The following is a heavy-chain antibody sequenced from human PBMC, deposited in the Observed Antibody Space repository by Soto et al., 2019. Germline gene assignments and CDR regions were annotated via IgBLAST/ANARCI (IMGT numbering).Heavy chain of an antibody. D-gene: IGHD3-9*01. J-gene: IGHJ4*02. V-gene: IGHV4-34*01. CDR2: INHSGST. CDR3: ARGMAEEQIFYYFDY. CDR1: GGSFSGYY. Sequence: PSETLSLTCAVYGGSFSGYYWTWIRQPPGAGLEWIGDINHSGSTNYNPSLKSRVTISVDASKNQFYLKLSSVTAADTAVYYCARGMAEEQIFYYFDYWGQGTLVTVLL.